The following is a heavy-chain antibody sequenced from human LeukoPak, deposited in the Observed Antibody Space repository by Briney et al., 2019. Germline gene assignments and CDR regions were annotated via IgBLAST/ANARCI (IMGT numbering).Heavy chain of an antibody. V-gene: IGHV3-33*01. Sequence: GRSLRLSCAASGFTFSSHGMHWVRQAPGKGLEWVAVIWYDGSNKYYADSVKGRFTISRDNSKNTLYLQMNSLRAEDTAVYYCARGNDCSGGSCYSGYYGMDVWGQGTTVTVSS. D-gene: IGHD2-15*01. CDR3: ARGNDCSGGSCYSGYYGMDV. CDR1: GFTFSSHG. J-gene: IGHJ6*02. CDR2: IWYDGSNK.